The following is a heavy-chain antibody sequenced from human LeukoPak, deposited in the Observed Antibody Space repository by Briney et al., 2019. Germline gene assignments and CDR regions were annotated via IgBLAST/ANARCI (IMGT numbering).Heavy chain of an antibody. Sequence: GGSLRLSCAASGFTFSSYEMNWVRQAPGKGLEWASYISSSGSTIYYADSVKGRFTISRDNAKNSLYLQMNSLRAEDTAVYYCAREKYYYDSSGYYGYWGQGTLVTVSS. J-gene: IGHJ4*02. D-gene: IGHD3-22*01. CDR1: GFTFSSYE. V-gene: IGHV3-48*03. CDR3: AREKYYYDSSGYYGY. CDR2: ISSSGSTI.